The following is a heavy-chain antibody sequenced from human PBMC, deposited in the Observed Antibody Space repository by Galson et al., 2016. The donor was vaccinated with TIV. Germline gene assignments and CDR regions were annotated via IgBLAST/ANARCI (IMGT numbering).Heavy chain of an antibody. Sequence: SLRLSCAASGFTFGDYWMHWVRQAPGKGLEWVANIKQDGSEKYYVDSVKGRFIISRDNTKYSLYVQMNSLRAEDTAVYYCARRYFDLWGRGTLVTVSS. CDR1: GFTFGDYW. CDR3: ARRYFDL. CDR2: IKQDGSEK. J-gene: IGHJ2*01. V-gene: IGHV3-7*03.